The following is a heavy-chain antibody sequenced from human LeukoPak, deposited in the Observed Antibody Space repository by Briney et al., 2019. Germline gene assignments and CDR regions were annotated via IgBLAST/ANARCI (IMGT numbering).Heavy chain of an antibody. CDR3: ARLQFGSGNYHEVDH. Sequence: PSETLSLTCSVSGGSINSYYWGWIRQPPGKGLEWIGYIFYSGSTNYSPSLKSRVTISVDTSKNQFSLKLSSVTAADTAVYYCARLQFGSGNYHEVDHWGQGTLVTVSS. J-gene: IGHJ4*02. CDR2: IFYSGST. D-gene: IGHD3-22*01. CDR1: GGSINSYY. V-gene: IGHV4-59*08.